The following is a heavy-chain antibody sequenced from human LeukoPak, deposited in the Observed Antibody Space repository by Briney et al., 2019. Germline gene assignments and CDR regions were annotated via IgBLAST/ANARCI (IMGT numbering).Heavy chain of an antibody. CDR1: GYTFTSYD. J-gene: IGHJ4*02. CDR3: VRGLGTIFGVETFDY. CDR2: MNPNSGNT. V-gene: IGHV1-8*03. D-gene: IGHD3-3*01. Sequence: GASVKVSCKASGYTFTSYDINWVRQATGQGLEWMGWMNPNSGNTGYAQKFQGRVTITRNTSISTAYMELSSLRSEDTAVYYCVRGLGTIFGVETFDYWGQGTLVTVSS.